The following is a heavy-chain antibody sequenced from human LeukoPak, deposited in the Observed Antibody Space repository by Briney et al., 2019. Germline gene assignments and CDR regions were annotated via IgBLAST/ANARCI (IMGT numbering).Heavy chain of an antibody. Sequence: NPSETLSLTCTVSGYSISSDNYWGWIRQPPGKGLEWIGTTYHSGSTYYNPSLKSRVTISVDTSTNQFSLRVSSVTDADTAAYYCAGSPNLSYFDYWGQGTPVTVSS. CDR2: TYHSGST. D-gene: IGHD1-14*01. J-gene: IGHJ4*02. CDR1: GYSISSDNY. V-gene: IGHV4-38-2*02. CDR3: AGSPNLSYFDY.